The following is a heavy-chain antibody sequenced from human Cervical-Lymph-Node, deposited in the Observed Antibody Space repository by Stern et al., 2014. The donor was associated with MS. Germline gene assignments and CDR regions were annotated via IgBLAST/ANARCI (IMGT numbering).Heavy chain of an antibody. CDR1: GFTFDDYG. D-gene: IGHD6-13*01. Sequence: EVQLVESGGDVVRPGGSLRLSCVASGFTFDDYGMGWVRQAPGKGLEGVSGVNWNGATTGYTDSMKGRFTVSRDNAKNSLYLQMHSLRAEDTAFYYCARRAAAVTYWYFDLWGRGTLVTVSS. V-gene: IGHV3-20*04. J-gene: IGHJ2*01. CDR2: VNWNGATT. CDR3: ARRAAAVTYWYFDL.